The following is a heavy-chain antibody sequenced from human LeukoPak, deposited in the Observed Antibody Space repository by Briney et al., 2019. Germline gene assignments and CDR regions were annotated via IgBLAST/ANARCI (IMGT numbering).Heavy chain of an antibody. CDR1: GGSISSYY. J-gene: IGHJ4*02. Sequence: PSETLSLTCTVSGGSISSYYWSWIRQPPGKGLEWIGCIYYSGSTNYNPSLKSRVTISVDTSNNQFSLKLSSVTAADTAVYYCARHGSGYSSSSRMYYWGQGTLVTVSS. CDR3: ARHGSGYSSSSRMYY. V-gene: IGHV4-59*08. D-gene: IGHD6-6*01. CDR2: IYYSGST.